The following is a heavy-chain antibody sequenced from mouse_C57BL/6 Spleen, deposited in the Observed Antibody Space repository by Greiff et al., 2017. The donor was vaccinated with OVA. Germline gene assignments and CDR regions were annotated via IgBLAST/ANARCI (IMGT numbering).Heavy chain of an antibody. V-gene: IGHV1-18*01. Sequence: EVKLMESGPELVKPGASVKIPCKASGYTFTDYNMDWVKQSHGKSLEWIGDINPNNGGTIYNQKFKGKATLTVDKSSSTAYMELRSLTSEDTAVYYCAREDSGYAMDYWGQGTSVTVSS. CDR1: GYTFTDYN. J-gene: IGHJ4*01. CDR2: INPNNGGT. CDR3: AREDSGYAMDY. D-gene: IGHD1-3*01.